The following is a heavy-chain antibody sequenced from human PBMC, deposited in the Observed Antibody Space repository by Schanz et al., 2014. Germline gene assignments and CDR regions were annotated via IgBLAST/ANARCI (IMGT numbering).Heavy chain of an antibody. V-gene: IGHV3-7*04. D-gene: IGHD2-21*02. CDR1: TFTFSSDW. CDR3: AKDLGVDCGDGCFNWYFDL. CDR2: IKRDGSEK. Sequence: EVQLMESGGGLVQPGGSLRLSCAASTFTFSSDWMSWVRQAPGTGLEWVANIKRDGSEKNYLDSVKGRFTISRDNAKSTLYLQMNSLRAEDTAVYFCAKDLGVDCGDGCFNWYFDLWGRGTLVTVSS. J-gene: IGHJ2*01.